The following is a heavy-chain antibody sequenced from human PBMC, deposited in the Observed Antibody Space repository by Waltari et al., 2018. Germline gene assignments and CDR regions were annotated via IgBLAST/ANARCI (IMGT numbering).Heavy chain of an antibody. D-gene: IGHD3-10*01. J-gene: IGHJ6*02. CDR2: MNPNSGNT. CDR3: ARGGGYYYGSGSTSGMDV. Sequence: QVQLVQSGAEVKKPGASVKVSCKASGYTFTSYDLNWVRQATGHGLEWMGWMNPNSGNTGYAQKFQGRVTMTRNTSISTAYMELSSLRSEDTAVYYCARGGGYYYGSGSTSGMDVWGQGTTVTVSS. CDR1: GYTFTSYD. V-gene: IGHV1-8*01.